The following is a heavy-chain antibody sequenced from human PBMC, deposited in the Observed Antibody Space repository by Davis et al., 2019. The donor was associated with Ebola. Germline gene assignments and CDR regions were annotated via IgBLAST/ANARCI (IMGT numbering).Heavy chain of an antibody. J-gene: IGHJ4*02. V-gene: IGHV1-18*01. CDR2: ISAYNGNT. CDR3: ASLSATYGAVDY. Sequence: AASVKVSCKASGHTFTNFGINWVRQAPGQGLERMGWISAYNGNTNYARKFQGRVIMTTDTSTSTAYMELRGLRSDDTAVYSCASLSATYGAVDYWGQGTLVTVSS. D-gene: IGHD3-16*01. CDR1: GHTFTNFG.